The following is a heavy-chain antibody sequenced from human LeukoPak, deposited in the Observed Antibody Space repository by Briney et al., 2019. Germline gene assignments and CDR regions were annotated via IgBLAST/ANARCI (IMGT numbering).Heavy chain of an antibody. CDR1: GFTLSDYA. V-gene: IGHV3-30*04. CDR2: ISSDGSNK. J-gene: IGHJ3*02. Sequence: GGSLRLSCAASGFTLSDYAMHWVRQAPGKGLEWVALISSDGSNKYYADSVKGRFTISRDSSKNTLYLQVNSLRAEDTAVYYCAREAIAIAGDAFDIWGKGATVTVSS. D-gene: IGHD6-13*01. CDR3: AREAIAIAGDAFDI.